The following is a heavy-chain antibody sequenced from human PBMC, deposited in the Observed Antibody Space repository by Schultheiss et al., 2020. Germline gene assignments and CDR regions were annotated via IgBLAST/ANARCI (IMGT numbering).Heavy chain of an antibody. CDR2: INHSGST. Sequence: SETLSLTCAVYGGSFSGYYWSWIRQPPGKGLEWIGEINHSGSTNYNPSLKSRVTISVDTSKNQFSLKLSSVTAADTAVYYCATEQRTGWFDPWGQGTLVTVSS. CDR1: GGSFSGYY. J-gene: IGHJ5*02. V-gene: IGHV4-34*01. D-gene: IGHD6-25*01. CDR3: ATEQRTGWFDP.